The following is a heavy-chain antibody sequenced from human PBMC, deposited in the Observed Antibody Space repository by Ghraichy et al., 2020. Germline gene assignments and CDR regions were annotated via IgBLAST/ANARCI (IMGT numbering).Heavy chain of an antibody. Sequence: GGSLRLSCAASGFTFSNYRMHWVRQAPGKGLEWVAFIWYDGDNKYYADSVKGRFTISRDNSKNTLYLQMNSLTAEDTAVYYCARDRNGYFDYWGQRTLVTVSS. CDR2: IWYDGDNK. J-gene: IGHJ4*02. CDR3: ARDRNGYFDY. D-gene: IGHD2-2*03. CDR1: GFTFSNYR. V-gene: IGHV3-33*01.